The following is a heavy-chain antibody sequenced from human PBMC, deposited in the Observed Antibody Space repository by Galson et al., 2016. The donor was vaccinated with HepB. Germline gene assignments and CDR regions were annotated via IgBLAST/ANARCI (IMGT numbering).Heavy chain of an antibody. CDR1: GFTFSNYG. CDR3: ARDGIPSPQDIGGRLPPPYYYGMDV. CDR2: IWYDGSKK. Sequence: SLRLSCAASGFTFSNYGMHWVRQAPGKGLERVALIWYDGSKKYYAESVKGRLTISRDNSKNTLDLQMNSLRAEDTAVYYCARDGIPSPQDIGGRLPPPYYYGMDVWGQGTAVTVSS. V-gene: IGHV3-33*01. D-gene: IGHD6-6*01. J-gene: IGHJ6*02.